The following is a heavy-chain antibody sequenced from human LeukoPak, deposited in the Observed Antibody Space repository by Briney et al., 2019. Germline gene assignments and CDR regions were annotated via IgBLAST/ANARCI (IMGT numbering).Heavy chain of an antibody. V-gene: IGHV5-51*01. CDR1: GYSFPTSW. D-gene: IGHD6-19*01. CDR2: IYPDDSDT. J-gene: IGHJ4*02. Sequence: PGESLKISCKGSGYSFPTSWIAWVRQMPGKGLEWMGIIYPDDSDTRYSPSFQGQVTITADKSISTAYLQWSSLKASDNAMYYCARQRRSSGWPNDYWGQGTLVTVSS. CDR3: ARQRRSSGWPNDY.